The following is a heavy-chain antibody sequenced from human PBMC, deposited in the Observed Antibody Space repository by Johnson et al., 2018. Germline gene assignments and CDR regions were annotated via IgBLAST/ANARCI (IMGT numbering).Heavy chain of an antibody. V-gene: IGHV3-33*01. CDR2: IWYDGSNK. J-gene: IGHJ3*02. CDR3: ARDAWDPNGDAFDI. D-gene: IGHD1-26*01. CDR1: GFTFSSYG. Sequence: QVQLVESGGGLVKPGGSLRLSCAASGFTFSSYGMHWVRQAPGKGLEWVAVIWYDGSNKYYADSVKGRFTISRDNSKNTLYLQINSLRAADTAVYYCARDAWDPNGDAFDIWGQGTMVTVSS.